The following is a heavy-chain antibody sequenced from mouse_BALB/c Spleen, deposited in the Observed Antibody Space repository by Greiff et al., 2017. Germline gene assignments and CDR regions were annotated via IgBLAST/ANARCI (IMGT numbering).Heavy chain of an antibody. V-gene: IGHV5-4*02. D-gene: IGHD2-1*01. CDR3: ARSPYGNYRAWFAY. CDR2: ISDGGSYT. Sequence: EVNLVESGGGLVKPGGSLKLSCAASGFTFSDYYMYWVRQTPEKRLEWVATISDGGSYTYYPDSVKGRFTISRDNAKNNLYLQMSSLKSEDTAMYYCARSPYGNYRAWFAYWGQGTLVTVSA. CDR1: GFTFSDYY. J-gene: IGHJ3*01.